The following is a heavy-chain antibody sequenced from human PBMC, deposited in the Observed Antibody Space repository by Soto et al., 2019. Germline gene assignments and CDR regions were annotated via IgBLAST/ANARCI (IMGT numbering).Heavy chain of an antibody. J-gene: IGHJ5*02. CDR2: INPKTGDT. CDR1: GYTFTDFY. Sequence: QEQPVQSGTEVKKPGASVTVSCKSSGYTFTDFYLHWLRQAPGQGLEWVGWINPKTGDTKSSQKFQGRVTMSRDTSVSTAYIDLTSLTSDDTAMYYCATGTNGTTGWYHPWGQGTRVTVSS. D-gene: IGHD1-1*01. CDR3: ATGTNGTTGWYHP. V-gene: IGHV1-2*02.